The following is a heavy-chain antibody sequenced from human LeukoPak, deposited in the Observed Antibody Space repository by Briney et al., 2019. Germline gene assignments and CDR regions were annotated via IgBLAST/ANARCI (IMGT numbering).Heavy chain of an antibody. V-gene: IGHV4-61*02. D-gene: IGHD5-18*01. J-gene: IGHJ4*02. CDR2: IYTSGST. CDR1: GGSISSSSYY. CDR3: AREEVTGIQLWLFNY. Sequence: SETLSLTCTVSGGSISSSSYYWSWIRQPAGKGLEWIGRIYTSGSTNYNPSLKSRVTISVDTSKNQFSLKLSSVTAADTAVYYCAREEVTGIQLWLFNYWGQGTLVTVSS.